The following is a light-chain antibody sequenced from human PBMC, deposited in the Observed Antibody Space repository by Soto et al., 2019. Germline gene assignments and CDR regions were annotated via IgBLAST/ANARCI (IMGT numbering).Light chain of an antibody. J-gene: IGKJ3*01. Sequence: DIQMTQSPSSLSASVGDRVTITCQASQDISNYLNWYQQKPGKAPKLLIYDASNLETGVPSRFSGSGSGTDFTFTISSLQPKDIATYYCQQYDNLPGFTFGPGTKVDIK. CDR3: QQYDNLPGFT. V-gene: IGKV1-33*01. CDR2: DAS. CDR1: QDISNY.